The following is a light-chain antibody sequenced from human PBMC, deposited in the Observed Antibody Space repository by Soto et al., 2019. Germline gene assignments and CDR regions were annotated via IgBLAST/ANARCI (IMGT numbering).Light chain of an antibody. CDR3: QQSFNMPRT. Sequence: DIQMTQYPSSLSASVGDRVTISCRASQNIDIYLNWYQQKPGNAPKLLLYSTSTFQTGVPSRFSGSGSGTDFTLTITSLQPEDFATYYCQQSFNMPRTFGQGSKVEIK. V-gene: IGKV1-39*01. CDR2: STS. CDR1: QNIDIY. J-gene: IGKJ1*01.